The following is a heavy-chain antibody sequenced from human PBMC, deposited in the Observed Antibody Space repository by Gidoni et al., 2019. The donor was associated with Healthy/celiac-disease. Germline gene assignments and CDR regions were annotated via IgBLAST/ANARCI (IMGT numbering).Heavy chain of an antibody. J-gene: IGHJ4*02. CDR1: GFTFSSYA. D-gene: IGHD6-19*01. CDR3: AKVSPIAVLFFDY. Sequence: EVQLLESGGGLVQPGGSLRLSCAASGFTFSSYAMSWVRQAPGKGLEWVSAISGSGGRTYYADAVKGRVTISRDNSKNTLYLQMNSLRAEDTAVYYCAKVSPIAVLFFDYWGQGTLVTVSS. V-gene: IGHV3-23*01. CDR2: ISGSGGRT.